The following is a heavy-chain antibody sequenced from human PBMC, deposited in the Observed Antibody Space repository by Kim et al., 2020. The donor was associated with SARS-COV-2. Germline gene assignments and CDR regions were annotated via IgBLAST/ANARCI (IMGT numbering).Heavy chain of an antibody. Sequence: SETLSLTCTVSGGSISSDYWSWIRQPPGKGLEWIGYVYYTGSTNYNPSLKSRVTISVDTSKNQFSLKLNSVTAADTAVYYCARVETSYQYSGRHYWYFDLWGRGTLVTVSS. CDR2: VYYTGST. J-gene: IGHJ2*01. CDR1: GGSISSDY. V-gene: IGHV4-59*01. CDR3: ARVETSYQYSGRHYWYFDL. D-gene: IGHD3-10*01.